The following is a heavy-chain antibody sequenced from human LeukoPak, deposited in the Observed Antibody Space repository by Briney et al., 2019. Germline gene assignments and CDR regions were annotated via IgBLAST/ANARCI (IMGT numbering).Heavy chain of an antibody. CDR3: ARDWESRYSQGGLDN. D-gene: IGHD3-9*01. CDR2: INPRTGDT. Sequence: ASVKVSCKASGYSLIVYYIHWVRQAPGQGLEWMGWINPRTGDTNYAPQFQGRLTMARDTSTSTAFMELNRLTSDDAAVYFCARDWESRYSQGGLDNWGQGTLVTVSS. V-gene: IGHV1-2*02. J-gene: IGHJ4*02. CDR1: GYSLIVYY.